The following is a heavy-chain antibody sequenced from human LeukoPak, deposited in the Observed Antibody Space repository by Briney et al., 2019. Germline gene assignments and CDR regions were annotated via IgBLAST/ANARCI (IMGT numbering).Heavy chain of an antibody. V-gene: IGHV1-46*01. CDR1: GYTFASYY. Sequence: VASVKVSCKASGYTFASYYMHWVRQAPGQGLEWMGIINPSGGSTNYAQKFQGRVTMTRDTSTSTVYMELSSLRSEDTAVYYCAVMTTVTDIDYWGQGTLVTVSS. CDR3: AVMTTVTDIDY. D-gene: IGHD4-4*01. J-gene: IGHJ4*02. CDR2: INPSGGST.